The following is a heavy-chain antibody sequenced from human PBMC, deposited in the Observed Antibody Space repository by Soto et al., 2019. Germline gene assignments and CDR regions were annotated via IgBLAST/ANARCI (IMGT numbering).Heavy chain of an antibody. V-gene: IGHV4-30-2*01. J-gene: IGHJ5*02. Sequence: SETLSLTCAVSGGSISSGGYSWSWIRQPPGKGLEWIGYIYHSGSTYYNPSLKSRVTISVDRSKNQFSLKLSSVTAADTAVYYCARTGRHCSSTSCYSFFWFDPWGQGTLVTVSS. CDR3: ARTGRHCSSTSCYSFFWFDP. CDR2: IYHSGST. D-gene: IGHD2-2*01. CDR1: GGSISSGGYS.